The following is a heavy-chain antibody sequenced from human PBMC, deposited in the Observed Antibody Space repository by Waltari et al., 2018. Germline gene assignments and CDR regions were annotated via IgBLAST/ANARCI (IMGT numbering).Heavy chain of an antibody. CDR3: ARAPMESDY. D-gene: IGHD3-10*01. J-gene: IGHJ4*02. V-gene: IGHV3-21*01. Sequence: VQLQQWGAGLLKPSETLSLTCAVYGGSFSGYYWSWIRQPPGKGLEWVSSISSSSSYIYYADSVKGRFTISRDNAKNSLYLQMNSLRAEDTAVYYCARAPMESDYWGQGTLVTVSS. CDR2: ISSSSSYI. CDR1: GGSFSGYY.